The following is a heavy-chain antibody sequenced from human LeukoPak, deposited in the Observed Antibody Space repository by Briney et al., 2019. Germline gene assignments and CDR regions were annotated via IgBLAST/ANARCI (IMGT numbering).Heavy chain of an antibody. Sequence: PGGSLRLSCAASGFTFSSYAMSWVRQAPGKGLEWVSAISGSGGSTYYANSVKGRFTISRDNSKNTLYLQMNSLRAEDTAVYYCAVSTFIEYSSSWYYYYYMDVWGKGTTVTVSS. CDR2: ISGSGGST. J-gene: IGHJ6*03. D-gene: IGHD6-6*01. CDR3: AVSTFIEYSSSWYYYYYMDV. V-gene: IGHV3-23*01. CDR1: GFTFSSYA.